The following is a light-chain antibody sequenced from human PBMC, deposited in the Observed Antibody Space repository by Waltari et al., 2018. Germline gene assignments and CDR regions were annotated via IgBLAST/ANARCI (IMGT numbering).Light chain of an antibody. Sequence: SALTQPASVPGPSGQSTTIPCTGTSSDVGRYNYVYWYQLLPGKAPKLMIYEVEKRPSGVSDRFSGSKSGNTASLTISGLQTEDEADYYCCSYAGSRSVFGSGTKVTVL. CDR1: SSDVGRYNY. CDR2: EVE. CDR3: CSYAGSRSV. J-gene: IGLJ1*01. V-gene: IGLV2-23*02.